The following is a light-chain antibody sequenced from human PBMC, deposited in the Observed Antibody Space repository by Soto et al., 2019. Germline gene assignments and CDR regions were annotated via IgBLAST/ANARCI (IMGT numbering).Light chain of an antibody. CDR1: AANIGANYD. CDR2: GNT. CDR3: HCYDTTVRGSV. Sequence: QSALTQPPSVSGAPGQRVSISCSGSAANIGANYDVHWYQQLPGAAPKLLIFGNTTRRSGVPDRFSGSKSGTSAFLAISGLQAEDEADYYCHCYDTTVRGSVFGGGTKLTVL. V-gene: IGLV1-40*01. J-gene: IGLJ3*02.